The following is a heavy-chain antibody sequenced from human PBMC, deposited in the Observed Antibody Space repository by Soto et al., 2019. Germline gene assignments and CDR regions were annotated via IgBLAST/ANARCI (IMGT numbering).Heavy chain of an antibody. V-gene: IGHV1-69*12. Sequence: QVQLVQAGAEVKKPGSSVKVSCKASGGTFSSYAISWVRQAPGQGLEWMGGIIPIFGTANYAQKFQGRVTITADESTSTAYMELSSLRSEYTAVYYCASTPSSNRYYYGMDVWGPGTTVTVSS. J-gene: IGHJ6*02. CDR3: ASTPSSNRYYYGMDV. CDR1: GGTFSSYA. CDR2: IIPIFGTA. D-gene: IGHD4-4*01.